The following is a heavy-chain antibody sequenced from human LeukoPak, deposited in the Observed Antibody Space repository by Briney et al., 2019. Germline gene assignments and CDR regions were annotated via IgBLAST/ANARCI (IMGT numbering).Heavy chain of an antibody. D-gene: IGHD1-14*01. CDR1: GFTFRSYA. CDR3: AKDPRVGGGMFFDS. Sequence: GGSLRLSCAASGFTFRSYAMSWVRQAPGKGLEWVSTITHSDEVTHYADFVKGRFIISRDNSKNTLHLQMNSLRAEDTAVYYCAKDPRVGGGMFFDSWGQGTLVTVSS. CDR2: ITHSDEVT. V-gene: IGHV3-23*01. J-gene: IGHJ4*02.